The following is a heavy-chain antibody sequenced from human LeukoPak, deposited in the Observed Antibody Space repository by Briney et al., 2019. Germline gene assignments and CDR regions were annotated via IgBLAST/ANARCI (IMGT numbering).Heavy chain of an antibody. CDR2: INHSGST. D-gene: IGHD3-22*01. Sequence: SETLSLTCAVYGGSFSGYYWSWIRQPPGKGLEWIGEINHSGSTNYNPSLKSRVTISVDTSKNQFSLKLSSVTAADTAVYYCARDSSGYYYDYWGQGTLVTVSS. CDR3: ARDSSGYYYDY. V-gene: IGHV4-34*01. J-gene: IGHJ4*02. CDR1: GGSFSGYY.